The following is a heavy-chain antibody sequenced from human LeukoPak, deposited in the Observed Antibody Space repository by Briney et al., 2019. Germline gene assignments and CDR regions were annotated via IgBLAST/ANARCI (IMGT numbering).Heavy chain of an antibody. Sequence: KTSETLSLTCTVSGGSISSYYWSWIRQPPGKGLEWIGYIHYRGSSNYNPSLKSRVTISVDTSKNQFSLKLSSLTAADTAVYYCARSVLGYSYGLHIDYWGQGTLVTVSS. J-gene: IGHJ4*02. D-gene: IGHD5-18*01. CDR3: ARSVLGYSYGLHIDY. CDR1: GGSISSYY. CDR2: IHYRGSS. V-gene: IGHV4-59*01.